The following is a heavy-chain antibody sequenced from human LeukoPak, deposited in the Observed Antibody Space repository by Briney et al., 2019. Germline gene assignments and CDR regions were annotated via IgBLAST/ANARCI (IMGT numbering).Heavy chain of an antibody. CDR1: GFTFSSHG. D-gene: IGHD6-19*01. V-gene: IGHV3-23*01. CDR2: ISGSGDST. CDR3: ARRSGIAVAGAFDY. J-gene: IGHJ4*02. Sequence: GGSLRLSCAASGFTFSSHGINWVRQAPGKGLEWVSGISGSGDSTYYADSVKGRFTISRDNSKNTLYLQMNSLRAEDTAVYYCARRSGIAVAGAFDYWGQGTLVTVSS.